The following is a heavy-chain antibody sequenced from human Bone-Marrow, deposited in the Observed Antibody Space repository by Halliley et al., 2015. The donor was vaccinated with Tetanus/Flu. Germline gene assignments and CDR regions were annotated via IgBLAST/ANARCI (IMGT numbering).Heavy chain of an antibody. Sequence: EGLEGISYINSNSRLISYADSVKGRFTISRDNDKNSVFLHMNTLRSDDTAVYYCTRDLGTIYDHWGQGVLVSVSS. V-gene: IGHV3-48*01. J-gene: IGHJ4*02. CDR3: TRDLGTIYDH. D-gene: IGHD3-10*01. CDR2: INSNSRLI.